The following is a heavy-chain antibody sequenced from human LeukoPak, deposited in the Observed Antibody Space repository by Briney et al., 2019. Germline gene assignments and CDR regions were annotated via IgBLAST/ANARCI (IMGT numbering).Heavy chain of an antibody. CDR2: ISSSSSYI. V-gene: IGHV3-21*01. CDR1: GFTFSSYS. D-gene: IGHD3-22*01. CDR3: AKVKGYYYDSSGYYYDY. Sequence: GGSLRLSCAASGFTFSSYSMNWVRQAPGKGLEWVSSISSSSSYIYYADSVKGRFTISRDNAKNSLYLQMNSLRAEDTAVYYCAKVKGYYYDSSGYYYDYWGQGTLVTVSS. J-gene: IGHJ4*02.